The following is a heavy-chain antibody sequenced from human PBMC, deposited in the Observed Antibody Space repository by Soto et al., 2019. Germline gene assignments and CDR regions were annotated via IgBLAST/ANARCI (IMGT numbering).Heavy chain of an antibody. Sequence: PSETLSLTCTVSGGSISSGGYYWSWIRQHPGKGLEWIGYIYYSGSTYYNPSLKSRVTISVDTSKNQFSLKLSSVAAADTAVYYCARVAWERGGWFDTWGQGTLVTVSS. CDR3: ARVAWERGGWFDT. V-gene: IGHV4-31*03. CDR2: IYYSGST. J-gene: IGHJ5*02. CDR1: GGSISSGGYY. D-gene: IGHD1-1*01.